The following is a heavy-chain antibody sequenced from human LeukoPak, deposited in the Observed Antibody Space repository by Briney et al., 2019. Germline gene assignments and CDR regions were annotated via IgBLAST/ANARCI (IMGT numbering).Heavy chain of an antibody. CDR1: GFTFSSYW. V-gene: IGHV3-74*01. Sequence: GGSLRLSCAASGFTFSSYWMHWVRQAPGKGLAWVSRINSDGSSTSYADSVKGRFTISRDNAKNTLYLQMNSLRAEDTAVYYCARGSSSWYLDYWGQGTLVTVSS. J-gene: IGHJ4*02. D-gene: IGHD6-13*01. CDR2: INSDGSST. CDR3: ARGSSSWYLDY.